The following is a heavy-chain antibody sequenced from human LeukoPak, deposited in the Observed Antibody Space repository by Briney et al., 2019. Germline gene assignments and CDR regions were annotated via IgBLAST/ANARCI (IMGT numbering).Heavy chain of an antibody. V-gene: IGHV3-23*01. D-gene: IGHD6-19*01. CDR1: GFTFSNYA. Sequence: PGGSLRLSCAASGFTFSNYAMSWVRQAPGKGLEWVSAISGSGGDTFYTDSVKGRFTISRDNSKNTLYLQMKGLRAEDTAVYYCVKGSVVVAGLVNYFDYWGQGTLVTVSS. CDR2: ISGSGGDT. CDR3: VKGSVVVAGLVNYFDY. J-gene: IGHJ4*02.